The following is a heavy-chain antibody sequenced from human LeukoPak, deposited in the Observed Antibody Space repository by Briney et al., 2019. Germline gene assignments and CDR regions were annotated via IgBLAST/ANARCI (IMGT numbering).Heavy chain of an antibody. CDR3: ATAGYDYVWGSYRNCFDP. V-gene: IGHV4-4*02. Sequence: SGTLSLTCAVSGGSISSSNWWSWVRQPPGKGLEWIGEIYHSGSTNYNPSLKSRVTISVDKAKNQFSLKLSSVPAADPAVYYCATAGYDYVWGSYRNCFDPWGQGTLVTVSS. CDR1: GGSISSSNW. D-gene: IGHD3-16*02. J-gene: IGHJ5*02. CDR2: IYHSGST.